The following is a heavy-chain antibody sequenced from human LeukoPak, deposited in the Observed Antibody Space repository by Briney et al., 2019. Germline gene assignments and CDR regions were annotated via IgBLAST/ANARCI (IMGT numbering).Heavy chain of an antibody. CDR3: ARVGAYCTSTSCLGY. V-gene: IGHV1-18*01. CDR1: GYTFTNYG. CDR2: ISAYNGNT. Sequence: GASVKVSCKASGYTFTNYGISWVRQAPGQGLEWMGWISAYNGNTNYAQKLQGRVTMTTDTSTSTANMELRSLTSDDTAVYYCARVGAYCTSTSCLGYWGQGTLVTVSS. D-gene: IGHD2-2*01. J-gene: IGHJ4*02.